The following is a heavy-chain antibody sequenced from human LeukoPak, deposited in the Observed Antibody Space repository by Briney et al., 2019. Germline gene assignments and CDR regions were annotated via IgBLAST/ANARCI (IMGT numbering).Heavy chain of an antibody. CDR3: ARHLGRAELLWFGELLDY. CDR2: IYYSGST. V-gene: IGHV4-39*01. Sequence: PSETLSLTCTASGGSISSSSYYWGWIRQPPGKGLEWIGSIYYSGSTYYNPSLKSRVTISVDTSKNQFSLKLSSVTAADTAVYYCARHLGRAELLWFGELLDYWGQGTLVTVSS. D-gene: IGHD3-10*01. J-gene: IGHJ4*02. CDR1: GGSISSSSYY.